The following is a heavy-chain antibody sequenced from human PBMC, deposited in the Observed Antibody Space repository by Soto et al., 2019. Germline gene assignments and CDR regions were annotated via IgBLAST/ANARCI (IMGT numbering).Heavy chain of an antibody. J-gene: IGHJ6*03. CDR3: AKDHQLDIVVVPAEVTYYYSYMDV. D-gene: IGHD2-2*01. V-gene: IGHV3-9*01. Sequence: GGSLRLSCAASGFTFDDYAMHWVRQAPGKGLEWVSGISWNSGSIGYADSVKGRFTISRDNAKNSLYLQMNSLRAEDTALYYCAKDHQLDIVVVPAEVTYYYSYMDVCGKGTTVTVSS. CDR1: GFTFDDYA. CDR2: ISWNSGSI.